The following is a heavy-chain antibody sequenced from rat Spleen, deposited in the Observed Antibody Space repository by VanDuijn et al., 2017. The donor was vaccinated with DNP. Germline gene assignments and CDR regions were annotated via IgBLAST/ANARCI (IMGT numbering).Heavy chain of an antibody. J-gene: IGHJ2*01. Sequence: EVQLVESGGGLVQPGSSLKLSCAASGFIISDYYMAWVRQAPTKGLEWVAYISYDGGRTYNGDSVKGRFTISRDDAKNTLYLQMNSLRSEDTATYYCARHVLPLRVWDYWGQGVMVTVSS. V-gene: IGHV5-22*01. CDR1: GFIISDYY. CDR3: ARHVLPLRVWDY. D-gene: IGHD1-4*01. CDR2: ISYDGGRT.